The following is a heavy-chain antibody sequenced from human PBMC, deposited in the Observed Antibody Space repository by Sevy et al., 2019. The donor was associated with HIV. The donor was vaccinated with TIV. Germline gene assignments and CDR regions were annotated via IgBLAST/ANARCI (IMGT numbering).Heavy chain of an antibody. V-gene: IGHV3-9*01. Sequence: GGSLRLSCAASGLTFDDYAMHWVRQAPGKGLEWVSGISWNSGNIAYADSVKGGFTISRDNAKNSLYLQMNSLRDEDTALYYCVKDRYYDTSGYSYYYFDLWGRGTLVTVSS. CDR1: GLTFDDYA. CDR2: ISWNSGNI. J-gene: IGHJ2*01. CDR3: VKDRYYDTSGYSYYYFDL. D-gene: IGHD3-22*01.